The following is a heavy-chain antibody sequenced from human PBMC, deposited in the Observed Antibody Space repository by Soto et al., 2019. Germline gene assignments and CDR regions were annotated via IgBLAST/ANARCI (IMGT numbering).Heavy chain of an antibody. CDR2: IYFSGST. D-gene: IGHD2-15*01. CDR3: APDRVTPASTFEC. Sequence: SETLSLTGNVSGASVSSGSHYWSWIRQPPGKGLEWLGHIYFSGSTKYNPSLKSRVTISVDISKNQFSLRVISVTAADTAVHFCAPDRVTPASTFECWGQRTLVTVSS. J-gene: IGHJ4*02. V-gene: IGHV4-61*01. CDR1: GASVSSGSHY.